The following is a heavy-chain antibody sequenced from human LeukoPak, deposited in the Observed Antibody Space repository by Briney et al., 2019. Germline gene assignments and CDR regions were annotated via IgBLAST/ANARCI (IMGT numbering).Heavy chain of an antibody. Sequence: ASVKVSCKGSGYTFTGYYMHWVRQAPGQGLEWMGWINPNSGGTNYAQNFQGRVTMTRDTSISTAYMELSRLRSDDTAVYYCARADSSSWYSSRYYFDYWGQGTLVTVSS. D-gene: IGHD6-13*01. V-gene: IGHV1-2*02. CDR2: INPNSGGT. CDR3: ARADSSSWYSSRYYFDY. CDR1: GYTFTGYY. J-gene: IGHJ4*02.